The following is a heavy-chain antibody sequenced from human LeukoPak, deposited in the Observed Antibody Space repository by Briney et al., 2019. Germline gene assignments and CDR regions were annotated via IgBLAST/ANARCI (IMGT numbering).Heavy chain of an antibody. D-gene: IGHD3-10*01. J-gene: IGHJ4*02. CDR3: ARDFAMVRGVIIH. CDR2: IKQEGCEK. Sequence: GGSLRLSCTASGFTFCSYWMRWVRRAPGKGVEGVANIKQEGCEKLYVDSVGGRFTIYRDNAKNTLYLQMNSLRAEDTAVYYCARDFAMVRGVIIHWAEGTLVTVSS. CDR1: GFTFCSYW. V-gene: IGHV3-7*04.